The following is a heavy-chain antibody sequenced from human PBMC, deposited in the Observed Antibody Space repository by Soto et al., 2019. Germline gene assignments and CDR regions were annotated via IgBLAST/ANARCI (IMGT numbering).Heavy chain of an antibody. V-gene: IGHV4-4*07. J-gene: IGHJ6*02. Sequence: PSETLSLTCSVPGGAISSYYWSWVRQPAGKGLEWIGRVFSSGSTNYNASLKSRVTMSIDTSKNEVSLTLRSVTAADTAVYYCARVASSYFGMDVWGPRTTVTVSS. CDR2: VFSSGST. CDR1: GGAISSYY. CDR3: ARVASSYFGMDV.